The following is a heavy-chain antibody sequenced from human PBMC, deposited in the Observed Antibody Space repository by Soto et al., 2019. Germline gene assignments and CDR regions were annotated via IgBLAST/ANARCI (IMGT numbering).Heavy chain of an antibody. D-gene: IGHD3-3*01. J-gene: IGHJ6*02. CDR1: GFTVSSNY. CDR3: ARDQVTIFGVVNYYYGMDV. CDR2: IYSGGST. V-gene: IGHV3-66*01. Sequence: PGGSLRLSCAASGFTVSSNYMSWVRQAPGKGLEWVSVIYSGGSTYYADSVKGRFTISRDNSKNTLYLQMNSLRAEDTAVYYCARDQVTIFGVVNYYYGMDVWGQETTVTVSS.